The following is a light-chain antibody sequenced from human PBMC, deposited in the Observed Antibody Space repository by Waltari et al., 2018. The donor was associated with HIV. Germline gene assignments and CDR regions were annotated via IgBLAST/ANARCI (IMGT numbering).Light chain of an antibody. J-gene: IGLJ2*01. Sequence: QSALTQPASVSGSPGQSLTISCTGANRHIGFFNLVSWYRPYPGKSPQLIIYGVTYRPSGISSRFSGSKSGNTASLTISGLQVDDEADYYCSSYASDDTVVFGGGTKLTVL. V-gene: IGLV2-14*01. CDR1: NRHIGFFNL. CDR3: SSYASDDTVV. CDR2: GVT.